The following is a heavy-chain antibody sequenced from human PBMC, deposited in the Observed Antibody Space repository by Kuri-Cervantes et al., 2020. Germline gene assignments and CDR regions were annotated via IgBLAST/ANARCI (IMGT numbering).Heavy chain of an antibody. V-gene: IGHV1-3*01. Sequence: ASVKVSCKASGYTFTSYAMHWVRQAPGQRLEWMGWINAGNGNTKYSQKFQGRVTITRDTSASTAYMELSSLRSEDTAVYYCAREYSSGWYHYYYYYGMDVWGQGTTVTVSS. J-gene: IGHJ6*02. CDR3: AREYSSGWYHYYYYYGMDV. CDR2: INAGNGNT. CDR1: GYTFTSYA. D-gene: IGHD6-19*01.